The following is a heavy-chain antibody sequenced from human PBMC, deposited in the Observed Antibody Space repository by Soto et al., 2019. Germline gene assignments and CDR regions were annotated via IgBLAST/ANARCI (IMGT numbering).Heavy chain of an antibody. CDR1: GFTVSSNY. CDR2: IYSGGST. Sequence: EVQLVESGGGLIQPGGSPRLSCAASGFTVSSNYMSWVRQAPGKGLEWVSVIYSGGSTYYADSVKGRFTISRDNSKNTLYLQMNSLRAEDTAVYYCARDRGYSYGSTHAFDIWGQGTMVTVSS. V-gene: IGHV3-53*01. CDR3: ARDRGYSYGSTHAFDI. D-gene: IGHD5-18*01. J-gene: IGHJ3*02.